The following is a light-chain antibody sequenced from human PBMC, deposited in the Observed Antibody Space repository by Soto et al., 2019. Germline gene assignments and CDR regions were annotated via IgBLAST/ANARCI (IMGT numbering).Light chain of an antibody. J-gene: IGKJ1*01. CDR3: MQATHWPWT. V-gene: IGKV2-30*01. CDR1: QSLVSSNGNTF. CDR2: KVS. Sequence: EVVMTQSPLSLPVTLGQPASISCRSSQSLVSSNGNTFLSWFQQRPGQSPRRLIYKVSNRDSAVPDRFTGSGSGTDFTLEISRVEAEDVGVYCCMQATHWPWTFGQGTKVDIK.